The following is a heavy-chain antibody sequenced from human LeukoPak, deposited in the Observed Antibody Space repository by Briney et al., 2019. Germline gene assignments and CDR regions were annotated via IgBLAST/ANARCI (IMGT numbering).Heavy chain of an antibody. CDR1: GFSLSRYW. J-gene: IGHJ4*02. Sequence: GGSLRLSCAASGFSLSRYWMSWVRQAPGKGLEWVANMKQDGSEKKYVDSVKGRFTISRDNTKNSLYLQMNSLRVEDTAVYYCARDNTGSYYFDYWGQGTLVTVSS. CDR3: ARDNTGSYYFDY. V-gene: IGHV3-7*01. CDR2: MKQDGSEK. D-gene: IGHD1-26*01.